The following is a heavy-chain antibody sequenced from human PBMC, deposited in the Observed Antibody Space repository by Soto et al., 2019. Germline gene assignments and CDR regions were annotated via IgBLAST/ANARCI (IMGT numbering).Heavy chain of an antibody. J-gene: IGHJ6*03. CDR3: ARHRGTIYYYYYYMDV. CDR1: GGSISSSSYY. CDR2: IYYSGST. D-gene: IGHD3-10*01. Sequence: SETLSLTCTVPGGSISSSSYYWGWIRQPPGKGLEWIGSIYYSGSTYYNPSLKSRVTISVDTSKNQFSLKLSSVTAADTAVYYCARHRGTIYYYYYYMDVWGKGTTVTVSS. V-gene: IGHV4-39*01.